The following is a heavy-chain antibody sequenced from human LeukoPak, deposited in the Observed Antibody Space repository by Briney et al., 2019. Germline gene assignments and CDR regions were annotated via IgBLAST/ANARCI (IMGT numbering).Heavy chain of an antibody. V-gene: IGHV7-4-1*02. J-gene: IGHJ5*02. CDR3: ARDKRLEGFDP. CDR1: GYTFTSYA. D-gene: IGHD4-11*01. Sequence: ASVKVSCKASGYTFTSYAMNWVRRAPGQGLEWMGWINTNTRNPTYAQGFTGRFVFSLDTSVSTAYLQISSLKAEDTAVYYCARDKRLEGFDPWGQGTLVTVSS. CDR2: INTNTRNP.